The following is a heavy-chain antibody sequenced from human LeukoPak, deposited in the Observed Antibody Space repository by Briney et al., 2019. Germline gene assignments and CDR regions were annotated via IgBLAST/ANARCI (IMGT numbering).Heavy chain of an antibody. CDR3: ARGNQFTATDAFDI. Sequence: GGSLRLSCATSGFTFSSYAMHWVRQTPGKGLEWVAVISYDGSNKYYADSVKGRFTISRDNSKNTLYLQMNSLRAEDTAVYYCARGNQFTATDAFDIWGQGTMVTVSS. D-gene: IGHD1-14*01. CDR1: GFTFSSYA. V-gene: IGHV3-30-3*01. CDR2: ISYDGSNK. J-gene: IGHJ3*02.